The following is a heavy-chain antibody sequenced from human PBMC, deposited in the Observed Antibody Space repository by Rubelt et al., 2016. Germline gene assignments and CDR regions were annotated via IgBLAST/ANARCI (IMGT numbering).Heavy chain of an antibody. D-gene: IGHD6-13*01. CDR1: GGSFSGYY. Sequence: QVQLQQWGAGLLKPSETLSLTCAVYGGSFSGYYWSWIRQPPGKGLEWIEEINHSGSTNYNPSLKSRVTRSVDTSKNHFSLKPSSVTAADTAVYYCARGRRGSSSWLGRDYYGMDVWGQGTTVTVSS. CDR3: ARGRRGSSSWLGRDYYGMDV. V-gene: IGHV4-34*01. CDR2: INHSGST. J-gene: IGHJ6*02.